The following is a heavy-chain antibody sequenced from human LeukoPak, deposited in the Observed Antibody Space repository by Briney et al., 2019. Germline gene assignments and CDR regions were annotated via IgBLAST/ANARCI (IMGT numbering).Heavy chain of an antibody. CDR3: ARLAGLAVAATGFDY. J-gene: IGHJ4*02. Sequence: ETLSLTCTVSGGSISSSSYYWGWIRQPPGKGLEWVGSIHYSGSTYYNPSLKSRLTISVDTSKNQLSLKLNSVTAADTGVYYCARLAGLAVAATGFDYWGQGTLVTVSS. V-gene: IGHV4-39*01. D-gene: IGHD6-19*01. CDR1: GGSISSSSYY. CDR2: IHYSGST.